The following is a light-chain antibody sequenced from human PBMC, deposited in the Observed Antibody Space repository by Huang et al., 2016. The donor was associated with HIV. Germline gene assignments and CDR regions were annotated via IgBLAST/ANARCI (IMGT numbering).Light chain of an antibody. Sequence: IRMTQSPSSLSASTGDRVTITCRANQDINNFLAWYQQRPGSVPKLLIYAASTLQSGVPSRFSGNGSGTDFTLTIGCLHSEDVATYYYQQYDIHPLTFGPGTRVDIK. CDR1: QDINNF. J-gene: IGKJ3*01. CDR2: AAS. CDR3: QQYDIHPLT. V-gene: IGKV1-8*01.